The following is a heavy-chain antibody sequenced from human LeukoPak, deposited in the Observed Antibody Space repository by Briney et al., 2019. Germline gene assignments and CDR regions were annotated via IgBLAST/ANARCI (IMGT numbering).Heavy chain of an antibody. Sequence: PGGSLRLSCAASGFTFSSYGMHWVRQAPGKGLEWVAVIWYDGSNKYYADSVKGRFTISRDNSKNTLYLQMNSLRAEDTAVYYCARGSLFDWLFLFYWGQGTLVTVSS. D-gene: IGHD3-9*01. V-gene: IGHV3-33*01. CDR1: GFTFSSYG. J-gene: IGHJ4*02. CDR2: IWYDGSNK. CDR3: ARGSLFDWLFLFY.